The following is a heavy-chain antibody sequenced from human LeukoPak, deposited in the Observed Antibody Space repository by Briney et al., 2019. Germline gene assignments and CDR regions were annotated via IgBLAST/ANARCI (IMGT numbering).Heavy chain of an antibody. J-gene: IGHJ4*02. V-gene: IGHV3-33*06. CDR1: GFTFSTYG. CDR2: IWYDGRNK. D-gene: IGHD1-26*01. CDR3: AKDQGRFGSYAAILDY. Sequence: GGSLRLSCAPSGFTFSTYGMHWVRQAPGKGLEGVAVIWYDGRNKYYEDSVKGRVTISRDNSKNTLYLQMNSLRAEDTAVYYCAKDQGRFGSYAAILDYWGQGTLVTVSS.